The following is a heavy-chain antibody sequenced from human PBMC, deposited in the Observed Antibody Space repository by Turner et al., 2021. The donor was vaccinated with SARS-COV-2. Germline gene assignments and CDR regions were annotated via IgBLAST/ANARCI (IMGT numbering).Heavy chain of an antibody. CDR2: IYYSGRT. CDR1: GGSISSSSYY. CDR3: ARLVDTLDYYNGMDV. V-gene: IGHV4-39*01. Sequence: QLQLQESGPGLVKPSETLSLTCTVSGGSISSSSYYWGWIRQPPGKGLEWIGSIYYSGRTYYNPSLKSRVTISVDTSKNQFSLKLSSVTAADTAVYYCARLVDTLDYYNGMDVWGQGTTVTVFS. J-gene: IGHJ6*02. D-gene: IGHD5-18*01.